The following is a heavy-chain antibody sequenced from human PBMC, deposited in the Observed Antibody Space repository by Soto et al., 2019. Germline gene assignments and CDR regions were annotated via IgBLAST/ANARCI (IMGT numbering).Heavy chain of an antibody. V-gene: IGHV1-8*01. CDR3: GKSPGGYCSRSSCWAPSDY. Sequence: ASVKVSCKASGYTFTSYDINWVRQATGQGLEWMGWMNPNSGNTGYAQKFQGRVTMTRNTSISTAYMELSSLRSEDTAVYYCGKSPGGYCSRSSCWAPSDYWGQGTLVTASS. D-gene: IGHD2-15*01. CDR2: MNPNSGNT. CDR1: GYTFTSYD. J-gene: IGHJ4*02.